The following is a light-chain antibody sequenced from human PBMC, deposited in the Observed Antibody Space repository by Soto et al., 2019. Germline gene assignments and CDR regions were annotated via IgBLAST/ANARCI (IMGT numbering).Light chain of an antibody. CDR3: QQSYSTPT. V-gene: IGKV1-39*01. J-gene: IGKJ5*01. CDR1: HIIISY. Sequence: DIDMTQSPSSLSASVGDRVTMTCLASHIIISYLNLYQQKPGKAPKLLIYAASSLQSGVPSRFSGSGSGTDFTLTISSLQPEDFATYYCQQSYSTPTFGQGTRLEIK. CDR2: AAS.